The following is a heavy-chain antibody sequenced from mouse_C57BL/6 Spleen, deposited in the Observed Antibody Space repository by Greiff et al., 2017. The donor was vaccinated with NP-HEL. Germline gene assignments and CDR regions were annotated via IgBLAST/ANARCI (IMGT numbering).Heavy chain of an antibody. CDR1: GYTFTSYG. CDR2: IYPRSGNT. Sequence: QVQLKESGAELARPGASVKLSCKASGYTFTSYGISWVKQRTGQGLEWIGEIYPRSGNTYYNEKFKGKATLTADKSSSTAYMELRSLTSEDSAVYFCAREAGTAQATGFAYWGQGTLVTVSA. D-gene: IGHD3-2*02. V-gene: IGHV1-81*01. CDR3: AREAGTAQATGFAY. J-gene: IGHJ3*01.